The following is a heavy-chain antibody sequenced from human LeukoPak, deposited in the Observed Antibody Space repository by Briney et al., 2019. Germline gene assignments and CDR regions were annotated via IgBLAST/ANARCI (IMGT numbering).Heavy chain of an antibody. Sequence: SVKVSCKASGGTFSNYAISWVRQAPRQGLEWMGGIIPIFGTANYAQKLQDRVTLSMEESTSTAYMELSSLRSEDTAVYYCARGPTDYDFWSGYSKKYYYYMDVWGTGTTVTVSS. CDR2: IIPIFGTA. J-gene: IGHJ6*03. CDR3: ARGPTDYDFWSGYSKKYYYYMDV. CDR1: GGTFSNYA. V-gene: IGHV1-69*05. D-gene: IGHD3-3*01.